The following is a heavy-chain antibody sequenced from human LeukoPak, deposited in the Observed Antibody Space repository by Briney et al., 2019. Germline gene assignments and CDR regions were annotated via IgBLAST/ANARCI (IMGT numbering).Heavy chain of an antibody. D-gene: IGHD3-22*01. V-gene: IGHV4-39*01. J-gene: IGHJ4*02. CDR3: ARYYYDSSGPLDY. CDR2: IYYSGST. CDR1: GGSISSSNYY. Sequence: SETLSLTCTVTGGSISSSNYYWGWIRQPPGKVLEWIGSIYYSGSTYYNPCLKSRVTISVDTSKNQFSLKLSSVTAADTAVYYCARYYYDSSGPLDYWGQGTLVTVSS.